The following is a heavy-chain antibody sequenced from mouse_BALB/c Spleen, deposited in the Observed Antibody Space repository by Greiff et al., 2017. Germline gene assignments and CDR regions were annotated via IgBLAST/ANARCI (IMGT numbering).Heavy chain of an antibody. V-gene: IGHV3-2*02. CDR2: ISYSGST. CDR1: GYSITSDYA. CDR3: ARYRYPYAMDY. D-gene: IGHD2-14*01. Sequence: EVQLQQSGPGLVKPSQSLSLTCTVTGYSITSDYAWNWIRQFPGNKLEWMGYISYSGSTSYNPSLKSRISITRDTSKNQFFLQLNSVTTEDTATYYCARYRYPYAMDYWGQGTSVTVSS. J-gene: IGHJ4*01.